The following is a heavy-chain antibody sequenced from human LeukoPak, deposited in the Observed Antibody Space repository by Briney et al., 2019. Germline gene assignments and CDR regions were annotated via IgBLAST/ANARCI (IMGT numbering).Heavy chain of an antibody. D-gene: IGHD2-21*02. Sequence: AGGSLRLSCAASGFTFSSYWMHWVRQAPGNGLVWVSRINSDGSSTTYADSVKGRFTISRDNAKNTLYLQMNSLRAGDTAVFYCARAPVQYCGGDCDAFDIWGQGTMVTVSS. CDR3: ARAPVQYCGGDCDAFDI. J-gene: IGHJ3*02. CDR2: INSDGSST. V-gene: IGHV3-74*01. CDR1: GFTFSSYW.